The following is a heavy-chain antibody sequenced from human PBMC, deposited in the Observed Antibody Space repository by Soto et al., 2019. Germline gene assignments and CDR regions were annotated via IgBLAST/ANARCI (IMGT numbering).Heavy chain of an antibody. V-gene: IGHV4-59*01. Sequence: SETLSLTCTVSGGSISSYYWSWIRQPPGKGLEWIGYIYYSGSTNYNPSLKSRVTISVDTSKNQFSLKLSSVTAADTAVYYCARGGRSPRGTRKPGYYYYGMDVWGQGTTVTVSS. CDR3: ARGGRSPRGTRKPGYYYYGMDV. CDR2: IYYSGST. CDR1: GGSISSYY. J-gene: IGHJ6*02. D-gene: IGHD3-10*01.